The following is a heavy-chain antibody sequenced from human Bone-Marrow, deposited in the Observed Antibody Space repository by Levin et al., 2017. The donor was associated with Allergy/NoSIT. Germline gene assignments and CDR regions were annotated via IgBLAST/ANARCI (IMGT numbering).Heavy chain of an antibody. D-gene: IGHD6-19*01. V-gene: IGHV3-48*02. CDR1: GFTFSSHS. CDR3: ARASSGTLFDY. J-gene: IGHJ4*02. Sequence: GGSLRLSCAASGFTFSSHSMNWVRQAPGKGLEWVSYISIGGDNIYYADSVKGRFTISRDNAQNSLYLQMGSLRDEDTAVYYCARASSGTLFDYWGQGTLVTVSS. CDR2: ISIGGDNI.